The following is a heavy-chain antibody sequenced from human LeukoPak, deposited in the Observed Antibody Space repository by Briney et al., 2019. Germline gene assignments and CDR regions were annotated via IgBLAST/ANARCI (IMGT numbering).Heavy chain of an antibody. Sequence: SETLSLTCTASGVSMSSYYWSWIRQPPGKGLEWIAYMHNNGNSNYNPSLKSRVTISIDTYNNNFSLKLTSVTAADTAIYYCARHDLRGGAFDIWGRGTLVTVSS. V-gene: IGHV4-59*08. CDR3: ARHDLRGGAFDI. CDR1: GVSMSSYY. CDR2: MHNNGNS. D-gene: IGHD3/OR15-3a*01. J-gene: IGHJ3*02.